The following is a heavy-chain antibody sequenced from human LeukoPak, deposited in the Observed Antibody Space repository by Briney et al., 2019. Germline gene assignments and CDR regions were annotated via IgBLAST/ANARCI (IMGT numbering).Heavy chain of an antibody. Sequence: GGSLRLSCAASGFTFSSYSINWVRQAPGKGLEWVSYISSGSTTIYYADSVKGRFTISRDNANNSLYLQMNSLRADDTAVYYCARGRGAGRSAFDIWGQGTMVTVSS. CDR3: ARGRGAGRSAFDI. CDR1: GFTFSSYS. J-gene: IGHJ3*02. CDR2: ISSGSTTI. D-gene: IGHD1-14*01. V-gene: IGHV3-48*04.